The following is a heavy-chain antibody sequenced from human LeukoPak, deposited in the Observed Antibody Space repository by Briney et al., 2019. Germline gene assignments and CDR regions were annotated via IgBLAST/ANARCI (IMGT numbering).Heavy chain of an antibody. Sequence: KTGGSLRLSCAASGFTFSSYSMNWVRQAPGKGLEWVSSISSSSSYIYYADSVKGRFTISRDNAKNSLYLQMNSLRAEDTAVYCCARDDMRGYSYGQQVDYFDYWGQGTLVTVSS. CDR3: ARDDMRGYSYGQQVDYFDY. CDR1: GFTFSSYS. J-gene: IGHJ4*02. CDR2: ISSSSSYI. V-gene: IGHV3-21*01. D-gene: IGHD5-18*01.